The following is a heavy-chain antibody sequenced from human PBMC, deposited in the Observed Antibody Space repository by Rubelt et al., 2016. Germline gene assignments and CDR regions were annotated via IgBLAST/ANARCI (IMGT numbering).Heavy chain of an antibody. Sequence: QLQLQESGPGLVKPSETLSLTCTVSGGSISSYSWSWIRQPPGKGLEWIGSIYYSGSTIYNPSLKSRVTISLDTSKNQFSLRLNAVTAADSAVNYWAGDYGAGSYRFDDWGQGTLVTVSS. J-gene: IGHJ4*02. D-gene: IGHD3-10*01. CDR1: GGSISSYS. CDR3: AGDYGAGSYRFDD. V-gene: IGHV4-59*01. CDR2: IYYSGST.